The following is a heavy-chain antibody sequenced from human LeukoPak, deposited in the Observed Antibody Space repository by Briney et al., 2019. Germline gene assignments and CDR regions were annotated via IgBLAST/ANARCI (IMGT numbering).Heavy chain of an antibody. D-gene: IGHD3-10*01. CDR1: GGSFSGYY. CDR2: INHSGST. Sequence: SETLSLTYAVYGGSFSGYYWSWIRQPPGKGLEWIGEINHSGSTNYNPSLKSRVTMSVDTSKNQFSLKLSSVTAADTAVYYCARDGGSGSYYYYGMDVWGQGTTVTVSS. V-gene: IGHV4-34*01. J-gene: IGHJ6*02. CDR3: ARDGGSGSYYYYGMDV.